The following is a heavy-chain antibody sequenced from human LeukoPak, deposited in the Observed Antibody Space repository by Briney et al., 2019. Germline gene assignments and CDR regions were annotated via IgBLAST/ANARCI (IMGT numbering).Heavy chain of an antibody. CDR3: ARDDYGDYVSTFDY. V-gene: IGHV4-61*02. CDR2: IYTSGST. Sequence: SETLSLTCTVSGGSISSGSYYWSWIRQPAGKGLEWIGRIYTSGSTNYNPSLKSRVTISVDTSKNQFSLKLSSVTAADTAVYYCARDDYGDYVSTFDYWGQGTLVTVSS. J-gene: IGHJ4*02. D-gene: IGHD4-17*01. CDR1: GGSISSGSYY.